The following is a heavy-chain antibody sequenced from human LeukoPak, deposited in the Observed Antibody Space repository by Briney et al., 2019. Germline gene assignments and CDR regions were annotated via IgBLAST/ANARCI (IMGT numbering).Heavy chain of an antibody. CDR1: GYTLTELS. CDR3: ARARSGASGSYYGAYYYYYYGMDV. CDR2: FDPEDGET. Sequence: ASVKVSCKVSGYTLTELSMHWVRQAPGKGLEWMGGFDPEDGETIYAQKFQGRVTMTEDTSTDTAYMELSSLRSEDTAVYYCARARSGASGSYYGAYYYYYYGMDVWGQGTTVTVSS. D-gene: IGHD1-26*01. J-gene: IGHJ6*02. V-gene: IGHV1-24*01.